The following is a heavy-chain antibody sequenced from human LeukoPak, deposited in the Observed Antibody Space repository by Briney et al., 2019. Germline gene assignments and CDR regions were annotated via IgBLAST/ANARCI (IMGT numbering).Heavy chain of an antibody. CDR3: ARDGSH. V-gene: IGHV4-39*02. D-gene: IGHD2-2*03. CDR1: GDSINSGSYH. Sequence: PSETLSLTCTVSGDSINSGSYHWGWIRQPPGKGLEWIGSIQHSGNTYYNPALKRRLTISVDTSKNQFSLKLNSVTAADTAVYYCARDGSHWGQGTLVTVSS. J-gene: IGHJ4*02. CDR2: IQHSGNT.